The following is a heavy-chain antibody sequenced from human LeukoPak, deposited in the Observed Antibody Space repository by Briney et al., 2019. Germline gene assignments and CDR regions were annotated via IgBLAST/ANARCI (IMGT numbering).Heavy chain of an antibody. D-gene: IGHD6-19*01. CDR1: GFTFSNYD. Sequence: GGSLTLSCAASGFTFSNYDMSWFRQAPGKGLEWVSSISDSGGSTYYADSVKGRFTISRDNSKNTLYLQMTNLRAADTAVYYCAKDLSRAVAADWFDPWDQGSLVTVSS. CDR3: AKDLSRAVAADWFDP. CDR2: ISDSGGST. V-gene: IGHV3-23*01. J-gene: IGHJ5*02.